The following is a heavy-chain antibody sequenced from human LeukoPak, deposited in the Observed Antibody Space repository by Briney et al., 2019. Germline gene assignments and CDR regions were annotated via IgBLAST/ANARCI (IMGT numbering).Heavy chain of an antibody. D-gene: IGHD5-18*01. J-gene: IGHJ4*02. CDR2: ISYDGSNK. CDR3: ARAGTAMVPYYFDY. V-gene: IGHV3-30*14. CDR1: GFTFSSYA. Sequence: GGSLRLSCAASGFTFSSYAMHWVRQAPGKGLEWVAVISYDGSNKYYADSVKGRFTISRDNSKNTLYLQMGSLRAEDMAVYYCARAGTAMVPYYFDYWGQGTLVTVSS.